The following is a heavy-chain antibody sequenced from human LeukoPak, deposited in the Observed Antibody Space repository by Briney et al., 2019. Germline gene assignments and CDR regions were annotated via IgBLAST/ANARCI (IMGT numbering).Heavy chain of an antibody. J-gene: IGHJ4*02. CDR1: GYTFTSYY. CDR2: IIPIFGTA. Sequence: SVKVSCKASGYTFTSYYMHWVRQAPGQGLEWMGGIIPIFGTANYAQKFQGRVTITADESTSTAYMELSSLRSEDTAVYYCAGGIAAAGTGEGVYWGQGTLVTVSS. D-gene: IGHD6-13*01. CDR3: AGGIAAAGTGEGVY. V-gene: IGHV1-69*13.